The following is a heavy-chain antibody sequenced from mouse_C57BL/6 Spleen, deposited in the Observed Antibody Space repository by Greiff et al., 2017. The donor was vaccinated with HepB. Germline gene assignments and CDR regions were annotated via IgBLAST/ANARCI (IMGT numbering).Heavy chain of an antibody. D-gene: IGHD2-12*01. Sequence: VQLQQSGAELMKPGASVKLSCKATGYTFTGYWIEWVKQRPGHGLEWIGEILPGSGSTNYNEKFKGKGTFTADTTSHTAYMQHSSLTTEDSTIYCCTRGWFTTQERFAYWGQGTLVTVSA. CDR3: TRGWFTTQERFAY. CDR2: ILPGSGST. J-gene: IGHJ3*01. CDR1: GYTFTGYW. V-gene: IGHV1-9*01.